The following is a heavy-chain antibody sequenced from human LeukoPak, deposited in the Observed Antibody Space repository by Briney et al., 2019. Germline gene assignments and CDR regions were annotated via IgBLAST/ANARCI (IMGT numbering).Heavy chain of an antibody. Sequence: PGGSLRLSCAASGFTFSNFWMSWVRQAPGKGLEWVANIKGDGSEKYHADSVKGRFTISRDNAKNSLYLQMNSLRAEDTAVYYCAKFPYGDYVHYWGQGTLVTVSS. J-gene: IGHJ4*02. CDR3: AKFPYGDYVHY. CDR2: IKGDGSEK. CDR1: GFTFSNFW. D-gene: IGHD4-17*01. V-gene: IGHV3-7*05.